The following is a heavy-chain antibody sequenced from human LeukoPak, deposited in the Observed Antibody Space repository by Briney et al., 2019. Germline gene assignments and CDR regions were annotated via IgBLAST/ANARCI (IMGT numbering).Heavy chain of an antibody. CDR1: EFTFSSYG. D-gene: IGHD6-13*01. J-gene: IGHJ4*02. Sequence: GGSLRLSCAAFEFTFSSYGMHWVRQAPGKGLEWVAFIRYDGSSKYYADSVKGRFTISRDNSKNTLYLQMNSLRAEDTAVYYCASGIAAAGTGDYWGQGTLVTVSS. V-gene: IGHV3-30*02. CDR2: IRYDGSSK. CDR3: ASGIAAAGTGDY.